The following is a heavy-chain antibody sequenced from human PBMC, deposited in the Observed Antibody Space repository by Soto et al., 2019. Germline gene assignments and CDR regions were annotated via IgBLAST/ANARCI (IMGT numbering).Heavy chain of an antibody. J-gene: IGHJ4*02. Sequence: EVQLLESGGDLIQPGGSLRLSCAASGFTFNIYAMTSVRQAPGKGLEWVSAISRYGDFTYYADSVEGRFTISRDNSKNALCLQMNSLRAEDTAVYYCAKDRYLDHDSRAYLFDNWGQGNLGTVSS. CDR2: ISRYGDFT. CDR3: AKDRYLDHDSRAYLFDN. D-gene: IGHD3-22*01. V-gene: IGHV3-23*01. CDR1: GFTFNIYA.